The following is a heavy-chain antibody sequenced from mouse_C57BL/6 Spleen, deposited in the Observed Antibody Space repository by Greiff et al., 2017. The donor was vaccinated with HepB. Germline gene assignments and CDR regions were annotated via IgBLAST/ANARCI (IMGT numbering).Heavy chain of an antibody. V-gene: IGHV1-69*01. CDR2: IDPSDSYT. CDR3: ASDDGYPAWFAY. J-gene: IGHJ3*01. CDR1: GYTFTSYW. D-gene: IGHD2-3*01. Sequence: VQLQQPGAELVMPGASVKLSCKASGYTFTSYWMHWVKQRPGQGLEWIGEIDPSDSYTNYNQKFKGKSTLTVDKSSSTAYMQLSSLTSEDSAVYYCASDDGYPAWFAYWGQGTLVTVSA.